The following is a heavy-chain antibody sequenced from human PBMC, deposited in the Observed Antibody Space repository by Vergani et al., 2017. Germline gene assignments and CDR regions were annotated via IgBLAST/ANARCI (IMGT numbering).Heavy chain of an antibody. J-gene: IGHJ4*02. CDR1: GGSISSGDHC. Sequence: QVQLQESGPGVVKPSQTLSLTFAVSGGSISSGDHCWTWIRQPAGKGPEWIGHIHTGGSTDFNPSFKSRVAISVDTSKSQFSLTLNSVTVADTAVYYCARSRPYCTNGSYPAFWGQGTLVTVSS. CDR3: ARSRPYCTNGSYPAF. V-gene: IGHV4-61*09. CDR2: IHTGGST. D-gene: IGHD2-8*01.